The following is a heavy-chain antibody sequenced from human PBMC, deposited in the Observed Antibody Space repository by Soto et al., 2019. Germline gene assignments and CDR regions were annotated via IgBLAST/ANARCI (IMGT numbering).Heavy chain of an antibody. CDR2: LYSSRDT. D-gene: IGHD2-15*01. CDR1: GGSISSNSYA. V-gene: IGHV4-39*01. J-gene: IGHJ6*02. CDR3: ARHPGYCSGGSCNGQYTLDV. Sequence: PSETLSLTCSVSGGSISSNSYAGGWIRQPPGKGLEWIGTLYSSRDTYYNPSLKSRVTISADTSQNQFSLDLTSVTATDTAVYFCARHPGYCSGGSCNGQYTLDVWGQGTTVTVS.